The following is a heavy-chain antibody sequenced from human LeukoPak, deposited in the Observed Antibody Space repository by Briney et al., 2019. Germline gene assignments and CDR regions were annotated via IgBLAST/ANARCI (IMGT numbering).Heavy chain of an antibody. CDR2: ISSDGSDT. D-gene: IGHD6-13*01. J-gene: IGHJ4*02. Sequence: PGGPLRLSCAASGFTFSSYWMHWVRQAPGKGLVRVSRISSDGSDTNYADSVKGRFTISRDNAKNTLYLPMNSLRAEDTAVYYCARGSYSLGGFDYWGQGTLVTVSS. V-gene: IGHV3-74*01. CDR1: GFTFSSYW. CDR3: ARGSYSLGGFDY.